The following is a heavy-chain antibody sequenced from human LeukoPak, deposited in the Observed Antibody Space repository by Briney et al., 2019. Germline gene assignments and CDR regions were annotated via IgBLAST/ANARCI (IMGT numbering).Heavy chain of an antibody. D-gene: IGHD5-18*01. J-gene: IGHJ4*02. CDR1: GYTFSSYG. Sequence: ASVKFSCKASGYTFSSYGISWVRQAPGQGLEWMGWISAYNGNTNYAQKLQGRLTMTTGTSTSTAYMELRSLTSDDTAVYYCARDEAWGSPVDSGYNYGARYFDYWGQGTLVTVSS. V-gene: IGHV1-18*01. CDR2: ISAYNGNT. CDR3: ARDEAWGSPVDSGYNYGARYFDY.